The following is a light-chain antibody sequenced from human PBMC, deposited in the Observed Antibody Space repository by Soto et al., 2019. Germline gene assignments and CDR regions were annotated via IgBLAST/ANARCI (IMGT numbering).Light chain of an antibody. CDR3: QQYKNWPPVT. CDR1: QSVNTN. V-gene: IGKV3-15*01. CDR2: CAS. J-gene: IGKJ4*01. Sequence: ETVMTQSPATLSVSLGERATLSCRASQSVNTNLAWYQQQPAHAPRILIYCASTSATGVPARFSGSGSWTAFTLTISSMQPEDFAVYFCQQYKNWPPVTFGGGTKVEIK.